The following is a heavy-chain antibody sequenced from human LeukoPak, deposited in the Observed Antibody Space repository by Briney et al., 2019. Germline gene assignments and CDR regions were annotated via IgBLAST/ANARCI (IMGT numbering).Heavy chain of an antibody. CDR1: GGSFSGYY. Sequence: PSETLSLTCAVYGGSFSGYYWSWIRQPPGKGLEWIGEINHSGSTNYNPSLKSRVTISVDTSKNQFSLKLSSVTAADTAVYYCARASIVVPAAAFDYWGQGTLVTVSS. D-gene: IGHD2-2*01. V-gene: IGHV4-34*01. CDR3: ARASIVVPAAAFDY. J-gene: IGHJ4*02. CDR2: INHSGST.